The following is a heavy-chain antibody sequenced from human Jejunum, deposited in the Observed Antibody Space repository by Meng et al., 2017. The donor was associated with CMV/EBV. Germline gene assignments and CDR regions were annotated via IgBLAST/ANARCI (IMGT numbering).Heavy chain of an antibody. Sequence: TLALTCCVSGGSLIGTDWWNWVRQPPGGGLEWIGEIFHSGATNLNPSLKSRVTISIDNSKSQFSLKLTSVTAADTAVYFCGDPPAGYWGQGVLVTVSS. CDR1: GGSLIGTDW. CDR3: GDPPAGY. J-gene: IGHJ4*02. CDR2: IFHSGAT. V-gene: IGHV4-4*01.